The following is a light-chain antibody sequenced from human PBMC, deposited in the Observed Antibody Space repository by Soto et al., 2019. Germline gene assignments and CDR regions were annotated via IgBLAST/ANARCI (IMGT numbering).Light chain of an antibody. V-gene: IGKV3-20*01. J-gene: IGKJ1*01. CDR2: DAS. Sequence: EVVLTQSPGTLSLSPGEGATLSYRASQSIPINFLAWYQQRPGQAPILLIYDASRRATGIPDRFSGSGSGTDFTLTISRLEPEDFAVYYCQQYDSSWTFGQGTKVEIK. CDR1: QSIPINF. CDR3: QQYDSSWT.